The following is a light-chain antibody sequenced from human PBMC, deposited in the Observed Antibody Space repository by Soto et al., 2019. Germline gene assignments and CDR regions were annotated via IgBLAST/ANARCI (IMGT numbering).Light chain of an antibody. CDR1: SSEVGGYNY. Sequence: QSALTKPASVSGSPGQSITISCTGSSSEVGGYNYVYWYQQQPGKAPKLMIYDVRNRPSGVSNRFSASKSGNTASLTISGLQAEYEADYYGSSYTSSSTDVFGTGTKLTVL. J-gene: IGLJ1*01. CDR2: DVR. CDR3: SSYTSSSTDV. V-gene: IGLV2-14*01.